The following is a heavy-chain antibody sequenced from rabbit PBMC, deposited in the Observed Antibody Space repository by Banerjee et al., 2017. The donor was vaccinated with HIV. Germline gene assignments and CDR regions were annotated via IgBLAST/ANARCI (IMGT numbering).Heavy chain of an antibody. CDR1: GFDFSSYG. V-gene: IGHV1S40*01. J-gene: IGHJ4*01. CDR2: IDPVFGST. CDR3: ARSYYTYGYADYASATRFNL. Sequence: QSLEESGGGLVQPEGSLTLTCKASGFDFSSYGVSWVRQAPGKGLEWIGYIDPVFGSTDYASWAKGRFTISKTSSTTVTLQMASLTAADTATYFCARSYYTYGYADYASATRFNLWGQGTLVTVS. D-gene: IGHD6-1*01.